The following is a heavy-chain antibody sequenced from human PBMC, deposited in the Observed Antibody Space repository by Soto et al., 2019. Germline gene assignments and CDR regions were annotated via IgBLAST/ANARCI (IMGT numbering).Heavy chain of an antibody. CDR2: ITSNGGST. J-gene: IGHJ6*02. CDR1: GFTFDDYA. D-gene: IGHD2-21*01. Sequence: PGGSLRLSCGASGFTFDDYAGHWVRQAPGKGLEYFSAITSNGGSTDYASSVKGRFTISRDNSKNTLYLQMGSLRAEDMAVYYCARRIPFGYGMDVWGQGTTVTVSS. V-gene: IGHV3-64*01. CDR3: ARRIPFGYGMDV.